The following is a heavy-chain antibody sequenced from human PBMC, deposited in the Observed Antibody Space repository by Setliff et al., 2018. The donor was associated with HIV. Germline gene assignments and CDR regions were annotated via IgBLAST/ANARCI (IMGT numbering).Heavy chain of an antibody. J-gene: IGHJ5*02. CDR3: ARDIGSVWHNWFDP. CDR1: GYSFTRNF. Sequence: ASVKVSCKASGYSFTRNFVHWVRQAPGQRLEWMGWINAGNGNTKYSQKFQGRVTISRDTSASTVYMELNSLRSEDTAIYYCARDIGSVWHNWFDPWGQGTQGTVSS. D-gene: IGHD6-19*01. CDR2: INAGNGNT. V-gene: IGHV1-3*01.